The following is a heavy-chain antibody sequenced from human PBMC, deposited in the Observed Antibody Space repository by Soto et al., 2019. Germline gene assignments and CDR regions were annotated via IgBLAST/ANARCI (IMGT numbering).Heavy chain of an antibody. CDR2: ISYDGSNK. CDR1: GFTFSSYA. Sequence: QVQLVESGGGVVQPGRSLRLSCAASGFTFSSYAMHWVRQAPGKGLEGVAVISYDGSNKYYADSVKGRFTISRDNSKNTLYLQMNSLRAEDTAVYYCARERSSGYFDYWGQGTLVTVSS. CDR3: ARERSSGYFDY. D-gene: IGHD6-19*01. J-gene: IGHJ4*02. V-gene: IGHV3-30-3*01.